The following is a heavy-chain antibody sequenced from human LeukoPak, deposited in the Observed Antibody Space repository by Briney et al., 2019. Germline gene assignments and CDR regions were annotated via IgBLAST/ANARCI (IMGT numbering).Heavy chain of an antibody. Sequence: PPETLSLTCAVSGGSFSGYYWSWIRQPPGKGLEWIGEINQSGSTNYNPSLKSRVTISVDTSKKQFSLRLSPVTAADTAVYYCAAGCSSTSCYWYYYTDVWGKGTTVTVSS. CDR3: AAGCSSTSCYWYYYTDV. J-gene: IGHJ6*03. V-gene: IGHV4-34*01. CDR1: GGSFSGYY. D-gene: IGHD2-2*01. CDR2: INQSGST.